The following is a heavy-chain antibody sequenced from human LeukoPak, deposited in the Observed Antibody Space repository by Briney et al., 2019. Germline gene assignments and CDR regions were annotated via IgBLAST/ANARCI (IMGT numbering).Heavy chain of an antibody. Sequence: PGGSLRLSCAASGFTFSRFWMHWVRQPPGKGLVWVSRIDTDGGTTTYADSVKGRFTISRDNAKNSLYLQMNSLGAEDTAVYYCVRGGSYTFDPWGQGILVTVSS. J-gene: IGHJ5*02. V-gene: IGHV3-74*01. CDR2: IDTDGGTT. CDR3: VRGGSYTFDP. D-gene: IGHD1-26*01. CDR1: GFTFSRFW.